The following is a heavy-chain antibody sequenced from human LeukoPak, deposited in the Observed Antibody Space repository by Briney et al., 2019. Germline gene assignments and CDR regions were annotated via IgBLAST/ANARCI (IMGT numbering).Heavy chain of an antibody. Sequence: GGSLRLSCAASGFTFSSYAMNWVRQAPGEGLEWVSAISFSGGNTYYADSVKGRFTISRDNSKNTLYLQMNSLRAEDTAVYYCAKEIYGDSTGGRFQHWGQGTLVTVSS. CDR1: GFTFSSYA. V-gene: IGHV3-23*01. J-gene: IGHJ1*01. D-gene: IGHD4-17*01. CDR3: AKEIYGDSTGGRFQH. CDR2: ISFSGGNT.